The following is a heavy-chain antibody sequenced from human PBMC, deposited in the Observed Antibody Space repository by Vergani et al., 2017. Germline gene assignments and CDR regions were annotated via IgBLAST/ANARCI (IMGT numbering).Heavy chain of an antibody. CDR3: AKDPVHDTVVGAKNFDY. CDR1: GFTFSSYA. D-gene: IGHD1-26*01. V-gene: IGHV3-23*04. Sequence: EVQLVESGGGLVQPGGSLRLSCAASGFTFSSYAMSWVRQAPGKGLEWVSAISGSGGSTYYADSVKGRFTISRDKSKNTLYLQMNSLRAEDTAVYYCAKDPVHDTVVGAKNFDYWGQGTLVTVSS. J-gene: IGHJ4*02. CDR2: ISGSGGST.